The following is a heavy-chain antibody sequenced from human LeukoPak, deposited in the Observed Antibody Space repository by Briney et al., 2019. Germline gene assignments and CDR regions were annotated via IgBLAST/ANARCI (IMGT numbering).Heavy chain of an antibody. CDR3: ARVPYYYDSSGYPDY. J-gene: IGHJ4*02. CDR2: INPNSGGT. Sequence: GASVKVSCKASGYTFPGYYMHWVRQDPGQGLEWMGWINPNSGGTNYAQKFQGRVTMTRDTSISTAYMELSRLRSDDTAVYYCARVPYYYDSSGYPDYWGQGTLVTVSS. V-gene: IGHV1-2*02. D-gene: IGHD3-22*01. CDR1: GYTFPGYY.